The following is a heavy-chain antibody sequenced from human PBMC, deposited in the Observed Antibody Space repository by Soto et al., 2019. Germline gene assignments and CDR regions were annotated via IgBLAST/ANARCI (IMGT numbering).Heavy chain of an antibody. D-gene: IGHD6-13*01. Sequence: SWIGQPPGKGLEWIAYIYYSGTSYNPYLKSRVSISLDTSKNQFSLKLSSVTAADTAVYYCALAAAGTGLFDYWGQGTLVTVSS. J-gene: IGHJ4*02. CDR3: ALAAAGTGLFDY. CDR2: IYYSGT. V-gene: IGHV4-59*01.